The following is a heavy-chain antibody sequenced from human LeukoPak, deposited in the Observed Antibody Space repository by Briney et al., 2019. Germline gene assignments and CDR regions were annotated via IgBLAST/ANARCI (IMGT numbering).Heavy chain of an antibody. V-gene: IGHV3-7*05. D-gene: IGHD6-13*01. J-gene: IGHJ3*02. Sequence: QPGGSLILCSAASGFTSSNYLKSGVRQAPGKGLEWVANIKQDGSDKYYLDSVKGRFTISRDNAKSSLYLQMNSLRAEDTAVYYCARGGTYSNSMLGAFDIWGQGTMVTVSS. CDR1: GFTSSNYL. CDR2: IKQDGSDK. CDR3: ARGGTYSNSMLGAFDI.